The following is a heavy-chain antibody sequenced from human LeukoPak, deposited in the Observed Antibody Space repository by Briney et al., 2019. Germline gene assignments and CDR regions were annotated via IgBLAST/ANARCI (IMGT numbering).Heavy chain of an antibody. J-gene: IGHJ4*02. CDR1: GYTFTSYD. Sequence: ASVKVSCKASGYTFTSYDINWVRQATGQGLEWMGWMNPNSGNTGYAQKFQGRVTITRNTSISTAYMELSSLRSEDTAVYYCARGQNYDILTAYVSWGQGTLVTVSS. D-gene: IGHD3-9*01. CDR2: MNPNSGNT. CDR3: ARGQNYDILTAYVS. V-gene: IGHV1-8*02.